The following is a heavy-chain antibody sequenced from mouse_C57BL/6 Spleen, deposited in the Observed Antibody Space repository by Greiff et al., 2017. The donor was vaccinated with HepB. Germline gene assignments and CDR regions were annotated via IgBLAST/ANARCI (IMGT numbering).Heavy chain of an antibody. J-gene: IGHJ3*01. CDR3: APYQEFAY. Sequence: VKLMESGAELARPGASVKLSCKASGYTFTSYGISWVKQRTGQGLEWIGEIYPRSGNTYYNEKFKGKATLTADKSSSTAYMELRSLTSEDSAVYFCAPYQEFAYWGQGTLVTVSA. CDR1: GYTFTSYG. CDR2: IYPRSGNT. V-gene: IGHV1-81*01.